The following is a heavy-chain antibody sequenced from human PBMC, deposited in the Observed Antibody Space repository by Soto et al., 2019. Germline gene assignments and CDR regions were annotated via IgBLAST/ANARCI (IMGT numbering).Heavy chain of an antibody. CDR1: GGSISSYY. V-gene: IGHV4-59*01. CDR2: IYYSGST. CDR3: ARTEGYLLDY. D-gene: IGHD6-13*01. Sequence: SETLSLTCTVSGGSISSYYWSWIRQPPGKGLEWIGYIYYSGSTNYNPSLKSRVTISVDTSKNQFSLKLSSVTVADTAVYYCARTEGYLLDYWGQGTLVTVSS. J-gene: IGHJ4*02.